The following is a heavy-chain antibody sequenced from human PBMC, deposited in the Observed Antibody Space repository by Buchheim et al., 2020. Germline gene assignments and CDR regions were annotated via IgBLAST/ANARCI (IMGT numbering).Heavy chain of an antibody. J-gene: IGHJ4*02. CDR3: ARDGTSSGSYSSFDY. CDR1: GYSFTSYY. Sequence: QVQLVQSGAEVKKPGASVKVSCKASGYSFTSYYMHWVRQAPGQGLEWMGIINPGGGSTTYAQKFQGRVTMTRDTATSTVYMELSSLRSEDTAVYHCARDGTSSGSYSSFDYWGQGTL. V-gene: IGHV1-46*01. CDR2: INPGGGST. D-gene: IGHD3-10*01.